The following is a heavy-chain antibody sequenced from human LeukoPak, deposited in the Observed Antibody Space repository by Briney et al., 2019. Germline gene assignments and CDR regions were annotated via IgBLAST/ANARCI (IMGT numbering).Heavy chain of an antibody. CDR3: AGSSGYYYIHHYYFDY. D-gene: IGHD3-22*01. CDR2: ISGSGGST. V-gene: IGHV3-23*01. J-gene: IGHJ4*02. CDR1: GFTFSNYA. Sequence: GGSLRLSCAASGFTFSNYAMSWVRQAPGKGLEWVSSISGSGGSTYYADSVKGRFTISRDNSKNTLYLQMNSLRAEDTGVYYCAGSSGYYYIHHYYFDYWGQGTLVTVSS.